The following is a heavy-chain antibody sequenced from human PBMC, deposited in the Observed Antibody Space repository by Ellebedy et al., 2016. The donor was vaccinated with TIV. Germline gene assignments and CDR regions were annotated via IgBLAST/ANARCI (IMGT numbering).Heavy chain of an antibody. Sequence: SVKVSXXASGGTFSSYAISWVRQAPGQGLEWMGRIIPILGIANYAQKFQGRVTITADKSTSTAYMELSSLRSEDTAVYYCARDPHAGGYCSGGSCYPDDWGQGTLVTVSS. V-gene: IGHV1-69*04. CDR2: IIPILGIA. CDR1: GGTFSSYA. CDR3: ARDPHAGGYCSGGSCYPDD. J-gene: IGHJ4*02. D-gene: IGHD2-15*01.